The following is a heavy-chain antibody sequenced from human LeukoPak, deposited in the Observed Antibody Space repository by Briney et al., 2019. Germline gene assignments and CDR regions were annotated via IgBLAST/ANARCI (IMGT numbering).Heavy chain of an antibody. J-gene: IGHJ5*02. CDR2: ISSSGGST. D-gene: IGHD3-22*01. CDR3: VKLEWRYYYDT. Sequence: GGSLRLSCSASGFTFSSHAMHWVRQAPGKGLEYVSAISSSGGSTYYADSVKGRFTISRDNSKNTLHLQMSSLRAEDTAVYYCVKLEWRYYYDTWGQGTLITVSS. CDR1: GFTFSSHA. V-gene: IGHV3-64D*09.